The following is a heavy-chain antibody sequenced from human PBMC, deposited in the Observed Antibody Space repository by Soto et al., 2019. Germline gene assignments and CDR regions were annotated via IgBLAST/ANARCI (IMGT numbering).Heavy chain of an antibody. CDR3: AHSFWSCYYYYYCGMDV. D-gene: IGHD3-3*01. CDR1: GFSLSTSGVG. J-gene: IGHJ6*02. Sequence: QITLKESGPTLVKPTQTLTLTCTFSGFSLSTSGVGVGWIRQPPGKALEWLALIYWNDDKRYSPSLKSRLTITKDASKNQVVLTMTNMDPVDTATYYCAHSFWSCYYYYYCGMDVWGQGTTVTVSS. CDR2: IYWNDDK. V-gene: IGHV2-5*01.